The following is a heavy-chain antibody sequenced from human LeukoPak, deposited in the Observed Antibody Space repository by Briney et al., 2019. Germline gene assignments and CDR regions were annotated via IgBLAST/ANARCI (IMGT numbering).Heavy chain of an antibody. V-gene: IGHV4-59*06. J-gene: IGHJ6*02. CDR1: GGSISSYY. CDR2: IYYSGST. Sequence: SETLSLTCTVSGGSISSYYWSWIRQHPGKGLEWIGYIYYSGSTYYNPSLKSRVTISVDTSKNRFSLKLSSVTAADTAVYYCAREVTTVTYYGMDVWGQGTTVTVSS. CDR3: AREVTTVTYYGMDV. D-gene: IGHD4-17*01.